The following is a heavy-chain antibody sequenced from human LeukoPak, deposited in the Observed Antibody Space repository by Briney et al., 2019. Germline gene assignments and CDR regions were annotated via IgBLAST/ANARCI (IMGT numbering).Heavy chain of an antibody. CDR2: ISWNSGSI. Sequence: SLRLSCVASGFPFDDYAMQWVRQAPGKGLGWVSGISWNSGSIGYADSVKGRFTISRDNAKNSLYLQMNSLRAEDTALYYCAKLAHDRQQLSPFDYWGQGTLVTVSS. D-gene: IGHD6-13*01. V-gene: IGHV3-9*01. J-gene: IGHJ4*02. CDR1: GFPFDDYA. CDR3: AKLAHDRQQLSPFDY.